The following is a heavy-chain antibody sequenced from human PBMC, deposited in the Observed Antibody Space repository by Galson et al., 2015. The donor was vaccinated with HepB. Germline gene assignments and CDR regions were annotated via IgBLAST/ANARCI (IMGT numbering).Heavy chain of an antibody. CDR1: GYTFTDYY. Sequence: SVKVSCKASGYTFTDYYMHWVRQAPGQGLEWMGWINPNSGGTNYAQKFQGRVTMTRDTSISTAYMELSRLRSDDTAVYYCARDHIAVAGTLDYWGQGTLVTVSS. D-gene: IGHD6-19*01. J-gene: IGHJ4*02. V-gene: IGHV1-2*02. CDR2: INPNSGGT. CDR3: ARDHIAVAGTLDY.